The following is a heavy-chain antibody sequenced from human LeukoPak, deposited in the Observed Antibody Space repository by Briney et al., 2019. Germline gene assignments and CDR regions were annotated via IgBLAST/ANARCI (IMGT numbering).Heavy chain of an antibody. J-gene: IGHJ5*02. D-gene: IGHD4-23*01. Sequence: SETLSLTCAVYGGSFSGYYWSWIRQPPGKGLEWIGEINHSGSTNYNPSLKSRVTISVDTSKNQFSLKLSSVTAADTAVYYCARQATTVDWFDPWGQGTLVTVFS. CDR3: ARQATTVDWFDP. CDR1: GGSFSGYY. V-gene: IGHV4-34*01. CDR2: INHSGST.